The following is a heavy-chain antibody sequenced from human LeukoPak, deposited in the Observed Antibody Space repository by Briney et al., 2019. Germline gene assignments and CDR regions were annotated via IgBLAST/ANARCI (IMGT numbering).Heavy chain of an antibody. CDR2: INPSGGST. J-gene: IGHJ3*02. CDR1: GYTFTSYY. V-gene: IGHV1-46*01. Sequence: GASVKVSCKASGYTFTSYYMHWVRQAPGQGLEWKGIINPSGGSTSYAQKFQGRVTMTRDMSTSTVYMELSSLRSEDTAVYYCARDFNRGHHAFDIWGQGTMVTVSS. CDR3: ARDFNRGHHAFDI.